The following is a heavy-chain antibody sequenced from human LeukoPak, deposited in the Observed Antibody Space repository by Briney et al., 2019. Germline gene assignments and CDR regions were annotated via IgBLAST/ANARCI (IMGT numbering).Heavy chain of an antibody. J-gene: IGHJ4*02. Sequence: GGSLRLSRAASGFTFSSYGMHWVRQAPGKGLEWVAVISYDGSNKYYADSVKGRFTISRDNSKNTLYLQMNSLRAEDTAVYYCARDCSGGSCYAYDYWGQGTLVTVSS. CDR1: GFTFSSYG. CDR2: ISYDGSNK. V-gene: IGHV3-30*03. CDR3: ARDCSGGSCYAYDY. D-gene: IGHD2-15*01.